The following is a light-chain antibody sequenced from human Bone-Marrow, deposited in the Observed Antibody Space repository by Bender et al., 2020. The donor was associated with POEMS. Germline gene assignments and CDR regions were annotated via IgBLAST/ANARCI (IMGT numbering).Light chain of an antibody. CDR3: CSYAGSATSV. Sequence: QSALTQPASVSGSPGQSITISCTGTSSDVGNDNLVSWYQQYPGKAPKLIIYEVSKRSSGVPDRFSGSKSGNTASLTISGLQAEDEADYYCCSYAGSATSVFGGGTKVTVL. J-gene: IGLJ3*02. CDR2: EVS. CDR1: SSDVGNDNL. V-gene: IGLV2-23*02.